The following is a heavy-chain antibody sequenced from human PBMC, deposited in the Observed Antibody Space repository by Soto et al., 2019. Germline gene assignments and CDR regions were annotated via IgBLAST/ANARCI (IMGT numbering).Heavy chain of an antibody. D-gene: IGHD2-2*01. J-gene: IGHJ4*02. CDR1: GFTFSSYS. Sequence: EVQLVESGGGLVQPGGSLRLSCAASGFTFSSYSMNWVRQAPGKGLEWVSYISSSSSTIYYADSVKGRFTISRDNAKNSLYPQMNSLRAEDTAVYYCARAPWYCSSTSCSQWGQGTLVTVSS. CDR2: ISSSSSTI. V-gene: IGHV3-48*01. CDR3: ARAPWYCSSTSCSQ.